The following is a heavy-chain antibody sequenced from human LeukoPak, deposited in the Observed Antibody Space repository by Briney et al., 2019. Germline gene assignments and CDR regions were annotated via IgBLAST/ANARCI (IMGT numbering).Heavy chain of an antibody. Sequence: ASVKVSCKASGYTFTGYYMHWVRQAPGQGLEWMGWINPNSGGTNYAQKFQGRDTMTRDTSISTAYMELSRLRSDDTAVYYCARGGAPSYSSSWLDYWGQGTLVTVSS. CDR2: INPNSGGT. CDR1: GYTFTGYY. D-gene: IGHD6-13*01. CDR3: ARGGAPSYSSSWLDY. J-gene: IGHJ4*02. V-gene: IGHV1-2*02.